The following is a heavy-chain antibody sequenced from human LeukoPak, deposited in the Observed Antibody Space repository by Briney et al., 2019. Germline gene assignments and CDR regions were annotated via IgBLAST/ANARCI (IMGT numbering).Heavy chain of an antibody. CDR3: ARDDCSTTPCYAY. J-gene: IGHJ4*02. CDR1: GFTFTNYG. V-gene: IGHV3-33*01. D-gene: IGHD2-2*01. CDR2: IWYDGSKT. Sequence: GRSLGLSCTTSGFTFTNYGINWVRQAPGTGLEWVAAIWYDGSKTSYTDSVKGRFTVSRDISKNTVYLQMNGLKAEDTAVYYCARDDCSTTPCYAYWGQGTLVTVSS.